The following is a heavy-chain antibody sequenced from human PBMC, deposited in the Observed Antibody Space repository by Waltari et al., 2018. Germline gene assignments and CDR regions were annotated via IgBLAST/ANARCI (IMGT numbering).Heavy chain of an antibody. J-gene: IGHJ4*02. CDR2: IIPMLGPG. CDR1: GGTLSKYD. CDR3: ARGDGNNHGYGSY. D-gene: IGHD5-18*01. V-gene: IGHV1-69*11. Sequence: QVQLVQSGAEVKKPGSSVTVSCNASGGTLSKYDITWVRQAPGQGREWMGRIIPMLGPGNYAQKFQGRVTITADDSTRTAYMELRGLTSDDTAVYYCARGDGNNHGYGSYWGQGTLVTVSS.